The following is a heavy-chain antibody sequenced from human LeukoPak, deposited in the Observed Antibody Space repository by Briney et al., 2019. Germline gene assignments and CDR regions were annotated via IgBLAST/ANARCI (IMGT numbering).Heavy chain of an antibody. CDR2: ITTGSSYI. CDR3: ARVEATTARSYYYYYMDV. Sequence: PGGSLRLSCSASVFSFTSYAMNWVRQAPGKGLEWVSSITTGSSYIYYADSVRGRFSVSRDNAKNSLYLEMNSLRAEDTAVYYCARVEATTARSYYYYYMDVWGKGTTVTVSS. V-gene: IGHV3-21*06. J-gene: IGHJ6*03. CDR1: VFSFTSYA. D-gene: IGHD1-1*01.